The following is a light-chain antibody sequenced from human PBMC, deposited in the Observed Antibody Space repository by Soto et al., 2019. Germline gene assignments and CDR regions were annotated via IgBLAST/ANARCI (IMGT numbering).Light chain of an antibody. CDR3: QQYNNWPPIT. V-gene: IGKV3-15*01. CDR1: QSVSNN. CDR2: YAS. J-gene: IGKJ5*01. Sequence: EIVMTQSPATLSVSPGERATLSCRASQSVSNNLAWYQQKPGQAPRLLIYYASTRATGIPARFSGSGSGTEFTLTISSLQSEDFALYYGQQYNNWPPITFGQGTRLEIK.